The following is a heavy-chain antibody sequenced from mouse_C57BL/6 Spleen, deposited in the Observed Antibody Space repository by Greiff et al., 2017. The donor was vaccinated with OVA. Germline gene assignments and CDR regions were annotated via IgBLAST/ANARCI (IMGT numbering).Heavy chain of an antibody. CDR1: GYTFTDYN. Sequence: VQLQQSGPELVKPGASVKMSCKASGYTFTDYNMHWVKQSHGKSLEWIGYINPNNGGTSYNQKFKGKATLTVNKSSSTAYMELRSLTSEDSAVYYCARDYYGTHMAMDYWGQGTSVTVSS. V-gene: IGHV1-22*01. CDR2: INPNNGGT. CDR3: ARDYYGTHMAMDY. J-gene: IGHJ4*01. D-gene: IGHD1-1*01.